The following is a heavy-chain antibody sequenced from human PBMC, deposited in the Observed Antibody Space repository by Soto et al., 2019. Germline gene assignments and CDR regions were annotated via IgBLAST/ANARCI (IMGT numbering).Heavy chain of an antibody. V-gene: IGHV4-4*02. CDR3: ARVFSSGSGWMYYFDF. CDR1: SGSISTGNW. J-gene: IGHJ4*02. Sequence: QVELQESGPRLVKSSGTLSLTCEVSSGSISTGNWWSWVRQPPGKGLAWIGEIYYTGATNSNPSLKSRGTMTIDKSTDQFSLILTSATAADTAVYYCARVFSSGSGWMYYFDFWGQGILVSVSS. D-gene: IGHD6-25*01. CDR2: IYYTGAT.